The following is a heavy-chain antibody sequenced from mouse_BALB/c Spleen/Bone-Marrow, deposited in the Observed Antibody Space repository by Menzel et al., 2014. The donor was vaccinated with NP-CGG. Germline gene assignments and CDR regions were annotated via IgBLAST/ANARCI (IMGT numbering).Heavy chain of an antibody. CDR3: ARKEFYDGYPDY. J-gene: IGHJ2*01. Sequence: VKLMESGVELMKPGASVKISCKATGYTFSSYWTEWGKQRPGHGLEWIGETLPGRGRTNYNEKFKGKATLTADRSSNTAYMQLRSLSSDDSAVYYCARKEFYDGYPDYWSQGTPLTVSS. CDR1: GYTFSSYW. D-gene: IGHD2-3*01. V-gene: IGHV1-9*01. CDR2: TLPGRGRT.